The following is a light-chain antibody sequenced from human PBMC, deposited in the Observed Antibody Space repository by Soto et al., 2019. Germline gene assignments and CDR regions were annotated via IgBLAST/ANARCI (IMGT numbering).Light chain of an antibody. Sequence: DIVMTQSPDSLAVSLGERATINCKSSQSVLCTSNRKNALAWYQQKPGQPPKLLIYWASTPESGVPDRFSGSGSGTDVKLAISSLQAEDVAVYSCQQYCGNPPSVGQGTKVDIK. CDR2: WAS. CDR1: QSVLCTSNRKNA. V-gene: IGKV4-1*01. J-gene: IGKJ1*01. CDR3: QQYCGNPPS.